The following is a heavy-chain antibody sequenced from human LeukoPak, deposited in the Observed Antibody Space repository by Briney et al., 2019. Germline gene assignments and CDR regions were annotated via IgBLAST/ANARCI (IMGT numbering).Heavy chain of an antibody. CDR1: GGTFSSYA. CDR2: IIHIFGTE. Sequence: KFCCKASGGTFSSYAISWVGQAPGQGLGWLGGIIHIFGTENYEQKSTGRVTSTTDESTSTAYMELSSLRSEDTAVYYCASDSSGWYYDYWGQGTLVTVSS. CDR3: ASDSSGWYYDY. D-gene: IGHD6-19*01. J-gene: IGHJ4*02. V-gene: IGHV1-69*05.